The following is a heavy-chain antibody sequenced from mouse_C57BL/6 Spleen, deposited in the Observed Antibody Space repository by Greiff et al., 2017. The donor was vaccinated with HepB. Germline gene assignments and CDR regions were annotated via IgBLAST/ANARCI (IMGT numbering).Heavy chain of an antibody. CDR1: GYTFTSYW. D-gene: IGHD2-5*01. CDR2: IDPSDSET. CDR3: ARTYYSNYEYFDV. V-gene: IGHV1-52*01. J-gene: IGHJ1*03. Sequence: QVQLQQSGAELVRPGSSVKLSCKASGYTFTSYWMHWVKQRPIQGLEWIGNIDPSDSETHYNQKFKDKATLTVDKSSSTAYMQLSSLTSEDSAVYYCARTYYSNYEYFDVWGTGTTVTVSS.